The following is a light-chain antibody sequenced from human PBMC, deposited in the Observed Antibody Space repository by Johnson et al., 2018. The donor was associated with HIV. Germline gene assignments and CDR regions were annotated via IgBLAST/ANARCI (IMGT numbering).Light chain of an antibody. V-gene: IGLV1-51*01. Sequence: QSVLTQPPSVSAAPGQKVTISCSGSSSNIGNNYVSWYQQLQGTAPKLLIHDNNKRPSGIPDRFSGSKSGTSATLGITGLQTGDEADYYCGPWDSSLSAAGVFGTGTKVTVL. J-gene: IGLJ1*01. CDR2: DNN. CDR3: GPWDSSLSAAGV. CDR1: SSNIGNNY.